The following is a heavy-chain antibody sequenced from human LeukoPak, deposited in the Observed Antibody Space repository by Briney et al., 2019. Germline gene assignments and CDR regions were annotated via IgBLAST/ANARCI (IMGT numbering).Heavy chain of an antibody. CDR1: GYPFSAHF. CDR3: VRGTPTPGMDY. V-gene: IGHV7-4-1*02. Sequence: ASVRVSCKASGYPFSAHFLNWVRQAPGQGLEWMGNIDTTTGSPRYAQDFTGRFVFSLDTSVSTAYLQITSLKADDTAAYYCVRGTPTPGMDYWGRGTQVTVSS. D-gene: IGHD3-10*01. CDR2: IDTTTGSP. J-gene: IGHJ4*02.